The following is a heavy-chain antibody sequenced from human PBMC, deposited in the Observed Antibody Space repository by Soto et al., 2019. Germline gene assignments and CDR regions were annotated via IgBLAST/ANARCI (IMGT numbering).Heavy chain of an antibody. CDR2: ISSSSSYI. Sequence: PGGSLRLSCAASGFTFSSYSMNWVRQAPGKGLEWVSSISSSSSYIYYADSVKGRFTISRDNAKNSLYLQMNSLRAEDTAVYYCARDAVAGTARFDYWGQGTLVTVSS. CDR3: ARDAVAGTARFDY. V-gene: IGHV3-21*01. CDR1: GFTFSSYS. J-gene: IGHJ4*02. D-gene: IGHD6-19*01.